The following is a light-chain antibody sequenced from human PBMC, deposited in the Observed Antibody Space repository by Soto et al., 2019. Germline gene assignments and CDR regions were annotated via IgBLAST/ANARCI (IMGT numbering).Light chain of an antibody. CDR2: GAS. CDR1: QSVSSSY. CDR3: QQRSPIT. J-gene: IGKJ5*01. Sequence: EIVLTQSPGTLSLSPGERATLSCRASQSVSSSYLAWYQQKPGQAPRLLIYGASSRATGIPDRFSGSGSGTDFTLTISRLEPEDFAVYYCQQRSPITFGQGTRLEIK. V-gene: IGKV3D-20*02.